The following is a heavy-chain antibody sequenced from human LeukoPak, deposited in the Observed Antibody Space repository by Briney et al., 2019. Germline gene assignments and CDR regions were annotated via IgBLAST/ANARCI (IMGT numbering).Heavy chain of an antibody. CDR1: GYTLTELS. CDR2: FDPEDGET. Sequence: ASVKVSCKVSGYTLTELSMHWVRQAPGKGLEWMGGFDPEDGETIYAQKFQGRVTMTEDTSTDTAYMELSSPRSEDTAVYYCATDRRKSSGWRNIFDYWGQGTLVTVSS. V-gene: IGHV1-24*01. J-gene: IGHJ4*02. D-gene: IGHD6-19*01. CDR3: ATDRRKSSGWRNIFDY.